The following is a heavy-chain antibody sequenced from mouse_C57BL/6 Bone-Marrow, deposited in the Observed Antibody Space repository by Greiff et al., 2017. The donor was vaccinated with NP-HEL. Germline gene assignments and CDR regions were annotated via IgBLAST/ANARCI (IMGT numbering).Heavy chain of an antibody. CDR1: GYTFTSYW. D-gene: IGHD1-1*02. J-gene: IGHJ2*01. CDR3: ARYGSYPY. Sequence: VQLQQPGAELVMPGASVKLSCKASGYTFTSYWMHWVKQRPGQGLEWIGEIDPSDSYTNYNQKFKGKSTLTVDKSSSTAYMQLSSLTSEDSAVYYCARYGSYPYWGQGTTLTVSS. CDR2: IDPSDSYT. V-gene: IGHV1-69*01.